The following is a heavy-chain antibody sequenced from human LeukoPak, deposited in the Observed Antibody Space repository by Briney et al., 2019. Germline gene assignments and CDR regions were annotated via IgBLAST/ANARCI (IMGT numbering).Heavy chain of an antibody. J-gene: IGHJ3*02. CDR3: ARHPRDVYKVVGAFDI. D-gene: IGHD5-24*01. CDR1: GGSISGSSYY. V-gene: IGHV4-39*01. Sequence: SETLSLTCTVSGGSISGSSYYWGWVRQPPGKGLEWIGNIYYSGSTYYNPCLKSRVTISVDTSKNQFSLRLSSVTAADTAVYYCARHPRDVYKVVGAFDIWGQGSMVTVSS. CDR2: IYYSGST.